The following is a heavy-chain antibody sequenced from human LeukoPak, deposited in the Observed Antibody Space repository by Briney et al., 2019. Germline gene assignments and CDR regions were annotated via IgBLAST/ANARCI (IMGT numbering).Heavy chain of an antibody. V-gene: IGHV4-31*03. CDR3: ARGSKDYYDSSGYRQRSDAFDI. J-gene: IGHJ3*02. CDR2: IYYSGST. Sequence: PSQTLSLTCTVSGGSISSCGYYWSWIRQHPGKGLEWIGYIYYSGSTYYNPSLKSRVTISVDTSKNQFSLKLSSVTAADTAVYYCARGSKDYYDSSGYRQRSDAFDIWGQGTMVTVSS. CDR1: GGSISSCGYY. D-gene: IGHD3-22*01.